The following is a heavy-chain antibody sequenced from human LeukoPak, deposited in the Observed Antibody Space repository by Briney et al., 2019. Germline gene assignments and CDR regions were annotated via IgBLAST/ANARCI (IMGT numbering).Heavy chain of an antibody. CDR2: INPNTGAT. CDR1: GYTFTGYY. CDR3: ASPQRGSGSYYSDY. V-gene: IGHV1-2*02. Sequence: GASVKVSCKASGYTFTGYYMHWVRQAPGQGLEWMGWINPNTGATLYAQKFQGRVTMSRDASITTAYMELNGLRSDDTAVYYCASPQRGSGSYYSDYWGQGTLVTVSS. D-gene: IGHD3-10*01. J-gene: IGHJ4*02.